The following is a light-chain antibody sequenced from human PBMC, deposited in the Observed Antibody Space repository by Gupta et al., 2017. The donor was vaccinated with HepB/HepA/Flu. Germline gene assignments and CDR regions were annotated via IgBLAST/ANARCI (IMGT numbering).Light chain of an antibody. V-gene: IGLV1-40*01. CDR3: QYYASILDGPVV. CDR1: SSNIGAGYD. J-gene: IGLJ2*01. Sequence: TGSSSNIGAGYDVHWYQQLPGTAPKLLIYRNNNRRSGVPDRFSGAKSGTSASMTITGLHAEDEADDYCQYYASILDGPVVFGDGTKLSV. CDR2: RNN.